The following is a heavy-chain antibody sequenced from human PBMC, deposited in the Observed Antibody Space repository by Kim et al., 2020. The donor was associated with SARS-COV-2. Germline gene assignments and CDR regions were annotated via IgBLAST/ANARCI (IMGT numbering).Heavy chain of an antibody. D-gene: IGHD6-19*01. V-gene: IGHV3-74*01. Sequence: GGSLRLSCAASGFTFSSHWMHWVRQAPGKGLVWVSRINSDGTTTSYGDSGKGRFTISRDNAKNTLYLQMNSLTAEDTAVYDCARRQFTSGWYYFDYWGQG. CDR1: GFTFSSHW. CDR3: ARRQFTSGWYYFDY. CDR2: INSDGTTT. J-gene: IGHJ4*02.